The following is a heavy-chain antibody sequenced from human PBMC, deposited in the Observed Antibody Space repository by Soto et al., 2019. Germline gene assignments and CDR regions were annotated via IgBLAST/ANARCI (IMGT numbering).Heavy chain of an antibody. J-gene: IGHJ5*02. Sequence: ASVKVSCKASGYTFTTYYIHWVRQAPGQGLEWMGIINPSDGSATYAQKFQGRVTMTSDTSTSTVYMELSSPRSEDTAVYYCTRPVAGNSNWFDPWGQGTLVTVSS. CDR3: TRPVAGNSNWFDP. D-gene: IGHD6-19*01. CDR1: GYTFTTYY. CDR2: INPSDGSA. V-gene: IGHV1-46*03.